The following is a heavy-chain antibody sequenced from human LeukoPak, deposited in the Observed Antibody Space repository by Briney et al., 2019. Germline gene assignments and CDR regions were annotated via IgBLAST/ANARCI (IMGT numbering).Heavy chain of an antibody. CDR3: AKDSGYENYYYYYGMDV. CDR2: ISWNSGSI. Sequence: GGSLRPSCAASGFTFDDYAMHWVRQAPGKGLEWVSGISWNSGSIGYADSVKGRFTISRDNAKNSLYLQMNSLRAEDTALYYCAKDSGYENYYYYYGMDVWGQGTTVTVSS. CDR1: GFTFDDYA. J-gene: IGHJ6*02. V-gene: IGHV3-9*01. D-gene: IGHD5-12*01.